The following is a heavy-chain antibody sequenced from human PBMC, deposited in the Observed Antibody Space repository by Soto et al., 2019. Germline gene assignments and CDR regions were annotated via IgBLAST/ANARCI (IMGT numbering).Heavy chain of an antibody. CDR2: ISGSGGRT. D-gene: IGHD2-8*01. Sequence: EVQLVESGGGLVQPGGSLRLSCAASGFSLSSYEMTWVRQAPGKGLEWVSSISGSGGRTDYADSVKGRFTISRDNSKSTLYLQMSSLSAEDTAKYYCAIPDAPIDYWGQGTLVTVSS. V-gene: IGHV3-23*04. CDR1: GFSLSSYE. J-gene: IGHJ4*02. CDR3: AIPDAPIDY.